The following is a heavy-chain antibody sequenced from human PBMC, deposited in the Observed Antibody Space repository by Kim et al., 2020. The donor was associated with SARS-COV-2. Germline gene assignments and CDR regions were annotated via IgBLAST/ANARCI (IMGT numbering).Heavy chain of an antibody. J-gene: IGHJ4*02. CDR3: AKGSRSSGYYVDY. D-gene: IGHD3-22*01. CDR1: GFTFSTYA. Sequence: GGSLRLSCAASGFTFSTYAMSWVRQAPGKGLEWVSAITGSGDSTYYADSVKGRFTISRDNSKNTLYLQMNSLRAEDTAIYYCAKGSRSSGYYVDYWRQGTLVTVSS. V-gene: IGHV3-23*01. CDR2: ITGSGDST.